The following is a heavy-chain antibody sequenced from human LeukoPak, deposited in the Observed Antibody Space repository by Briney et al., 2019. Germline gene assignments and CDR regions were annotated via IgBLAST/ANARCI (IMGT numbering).Heavy chain of an antibody. D-gene: IGHD5-18*01. CDR3: AKVSGYSYGYSDY. CDR2: ISGSGGST. J-gene: IGHJ4*02. CDR1: GFTFSSDA. Sequence: GGSLRLSCAASGFTFSSDAMSWVRQAPGKGLEWVSAISGSGGSTYYADSVKGRFTISRDNSKNTLYLQMNSLRAEDTAVYYCAKVSGYSYGYSDYWGQGTLVTVSS. V-gene: IGHV3-23*01.